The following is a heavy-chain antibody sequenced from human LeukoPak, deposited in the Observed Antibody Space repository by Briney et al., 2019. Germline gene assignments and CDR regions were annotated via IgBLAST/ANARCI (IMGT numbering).Heavy chain of an antibody. J-gene: IGHJ3*02. CDR2: ISAYNGNT. CDR1: GYTFTSYG. CDR3: ARGSSTNFRKRAPDAFDI. D-gene: IGHD2-2*01. Sequence: ASVKVSCKASGYTFTSYGISWVRQAPGQGLEWMGWISAYNGNTNYAQKLQGRVTMTTDTSTSTAYMELRSLRSDDTAVYYCARGSSTNFRKRAPDAFDIWGQGTMVTVYS. V-gene: IGHV1-18*01.